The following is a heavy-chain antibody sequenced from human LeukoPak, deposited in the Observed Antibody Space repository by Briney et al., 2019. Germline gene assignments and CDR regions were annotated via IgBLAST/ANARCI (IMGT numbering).Heavy chain of an antibody. Sequence: GGSLRLSCAASGLTFSSHWMHWVRQAPGKGLVWVSRITNDGSSTTYADSVKGRFTISRDNAKNMLYLQVNSLRAEDTAVYYCAKDRKNTMVVVGFDYWGQGTLVTVSS. V-gene: IGHV3-74*01. CDR1: GLTFSSHW. CDR3: AKDRKNTMVVVGFDY. D-gene: IGHD3-22*01. CDR2: ITNDGSST. J-gene: IGHJ4*02.